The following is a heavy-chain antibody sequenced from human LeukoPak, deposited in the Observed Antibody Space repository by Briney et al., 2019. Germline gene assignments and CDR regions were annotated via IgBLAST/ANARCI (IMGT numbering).Heavy chain of an antibody. J-gene: IGHJ4*02. CDR1: GGSLSTSSSYY. V-gene: IGHV4-39*01. CDR2: IYYTGDT. Sequence: SETLSLTCTVSGGSLSTSSSYYWGWIRQPPGKGLEWIGSIYYTGDTYYNSSLKSRVTISVDTSKDQFALKLTSVTAADTALYYCARLRGYTYGNPGYWGQGSLVTVSS. D-gene: IGHD5-18*01. CDR3: ARLRGYTYGNPGY.